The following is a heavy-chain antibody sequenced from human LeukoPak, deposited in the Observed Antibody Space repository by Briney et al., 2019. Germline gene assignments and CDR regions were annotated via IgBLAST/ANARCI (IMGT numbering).Heavy chain of an antibody. CDR3: ARERRRGYYDSSGYYYS. D-gene: IGHD3-22*01. Sequence: SETLSLTCAVYGVSFSGYYWSWIRQPPGKGLEWIGEINHSGSTSYNPSLKSRVTISVDTSKNQFSLKLSSVTAADTAVYYCARERRRGYYDSSGYYYSWGQGTLVTVSS. CDR2: INHSGST. V-gene: IGHV4-34*01. J-gene: IGHJ4*02. CDR1: GVSFSGYY.